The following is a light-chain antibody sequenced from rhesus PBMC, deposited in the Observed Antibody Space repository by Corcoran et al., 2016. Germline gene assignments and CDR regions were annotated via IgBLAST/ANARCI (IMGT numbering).Light chain of an antibody. CDR3: QQYSSSPYS. CDR2: KAS. V-gene: IGKV1-22*01. Sequence: DIQMTQSPSSLSASVGDTVPITCRASQSISSWLAWYQQKPGKAPKLLIYKASSLQSGVPSRFSDSGSGTDFTLTISSRQSEDFATYYCQQYSSSPYSFGQGTKVEIK. CDR1: QSISSW. J-gene: IGKJ2*01.